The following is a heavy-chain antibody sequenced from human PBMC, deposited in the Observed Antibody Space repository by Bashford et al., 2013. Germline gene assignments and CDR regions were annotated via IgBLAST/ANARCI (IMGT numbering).Heavy chain of an antibody. J-gene: IGHJ4*02. CDR2: IYWDDDK. Sequence: SGPTLVKPTQTLTLTCTFSGFSLTTNGVGVGWIRQPPGQALEWLALIYWDDDKRYNPSLKSRLTITKDTSKNQVVLSVTSMDPVDTATYYCARSWIAVALDYWGQGSLVTVSS. D-gene: IGHD6-19*01. V-gene: IGHV2-5*02. CDR3: ARSWIAVALDY. CDR1: GFSLTTNGVG.